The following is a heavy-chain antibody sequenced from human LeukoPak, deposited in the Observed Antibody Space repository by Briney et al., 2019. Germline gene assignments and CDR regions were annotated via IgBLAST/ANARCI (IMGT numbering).Heavy chain of an antibody. CDR1: GFTVSSSY. CDR3: ARSHRGSNSLSFDI. D-gene: IGHD1-26*01. V-gene: IGHV3-53*01. CDR2: LYSGGST. Sequence: PGGSLRLSCAASGFTVSSSYMSWVRQAPGKGLEWVSVLYSGGSTYYADSVKGRFTISRDNSKNTLDLQMNSLRAEDTAVYYCARSHRGSNSLSFDIWGQGTKVTVSS. J-gene: IGHJ3*02.